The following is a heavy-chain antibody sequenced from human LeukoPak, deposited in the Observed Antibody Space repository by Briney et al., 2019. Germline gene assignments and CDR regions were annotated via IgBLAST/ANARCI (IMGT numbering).Heavy chain of an antibody. D-gene: IGHD1-26*01. CDR1: GFTFDDYA. CDR2: ISWNSGSI. Sequence: QSGRSLRLSCAASGFTFDDYAMHWVRQAPGKGLEWVSGISWNSGSIGYADSVKGRFTISRDNAKNSLYLQMNSLRAEDMALYYCAKDTDGSLTKDFDYWGQGTLVTVSS. CDR3: AKDTDGSLTKDFDY. V-gene: IGHV3-9*03. J-gene: IGHJ4*02.